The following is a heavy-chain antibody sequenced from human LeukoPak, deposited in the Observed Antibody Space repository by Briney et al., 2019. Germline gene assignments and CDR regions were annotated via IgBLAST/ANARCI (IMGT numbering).Heavy chain of an antibody. CDR2: IIPILGIA. J-gene: IGHJ6*02. V-gene: IGHV1-69*04. CDR1: GGTFSSYA. D-gene: IGHD5-24*01. CDR3: ARASRDDYNYYYYGMDV. Sequence: ASVKVSCKASGGTFSSYAISWVRQAPGQGLEWMGRIIPILGIANYAQKFQGRVTITADKSTSTAYMELSSLRSEDTAVYYCARASRDDYNYYYYGMDVWGQGTTVTVSS.